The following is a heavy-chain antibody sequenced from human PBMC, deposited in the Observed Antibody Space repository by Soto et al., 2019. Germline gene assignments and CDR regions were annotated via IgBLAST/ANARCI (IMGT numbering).Heavy chain of an antibody. Sequence: SETLSLTCAVTGDPVTSRHWWTWVRQPPGKGLQWIGETFRSGTTNYNPSLNGRVTIFLDKSRNQVSLTLTSVTAADTAMYYSASHPVTRGYSSFDKWGQGPMVTV. CDR1: GDPVTSRHW. CDR2: TFRSGTT. D-gene: IGHD5-12*01. V-gene: IGHV4-4*02. J-gene: IGHJ3*02. CDR3: ASHPVTRGYSSFDK.